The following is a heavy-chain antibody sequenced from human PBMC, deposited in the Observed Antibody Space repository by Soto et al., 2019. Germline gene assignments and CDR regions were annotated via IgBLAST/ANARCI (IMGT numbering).Heavy chain of an antibody. J-gene: IGHJ4*02. V-gene: IGHV3-23*01. D-gene: IGHD1-1*01. CDR3: ARSEMTYNWND. Sequence: GGSLRLSCAASGFTFRGDAMSWVRQAPGRGLEWVSSISGSGEMTHYAESVKGRFTISRDNSKNTLYLQMESLRAEDTALYYCARSEMTYNWNDWGQGTLVTVSS. CDR2: ISGSGEMT. CDR1: GFTFRGDA.